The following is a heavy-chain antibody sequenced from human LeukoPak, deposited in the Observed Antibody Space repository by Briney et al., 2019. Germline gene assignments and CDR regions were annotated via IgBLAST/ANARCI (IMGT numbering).Heavy chain of an antibody. J-gene: IGHJ5*02. CDR1: GFTFSSYA. CDR2: ISGSGGST. CDR3: AMQGYYGSGSYYNRVLDP. Sequence: GGSLRLSCAASGFTFSSYAMSWVRQAPGKGLEWVSAISGSGGSTYYADSVKGRFTISRDNSKNTLYLQMNSLRAEDTAVYYCAMQGYYGSGSYYNRVLDPWGRGTLVTVSS. V-gene: IGHV3-23*01. D-gene: IGHD3-10*01.